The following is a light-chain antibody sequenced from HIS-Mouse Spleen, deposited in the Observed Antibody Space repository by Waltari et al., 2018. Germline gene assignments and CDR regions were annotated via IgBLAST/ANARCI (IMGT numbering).Light chain of an antibody. V-gene: IGLV3-10*01. J-gene: IGLJ3*02. CDR3: YSTDSSGNHNWV. CDR1: ALPKRY. CDR2: EDS. Sequence: SYELTQPPSVSVSPGQTARITCSGDALPKRYAYWYQQKSGQPPVLVIYEDSKRPSGIPERFSGSSSGTMATLTISGAQVEDEADYYCYSTDSSGNHNWVFGGGTKLTVL.